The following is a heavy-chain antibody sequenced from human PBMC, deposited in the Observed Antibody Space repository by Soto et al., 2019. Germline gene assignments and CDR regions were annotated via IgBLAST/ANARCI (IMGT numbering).Heavy chain of an antibody. CDR2: IYYSGRT. V-gene: IGHV4-31*03. CDR1: GGSISSGGHY. CDR3: AREGGTVGATAADY. Sequence: QVQLQESGPGLVKPSQTLSLTCTVSGGSISSGGHYWSWIRQPPGKGLEWIGYIYYSGRTYYNPSLKSRATISVDTSKNQFSLKLSSVTAADTAVYYCAREGGTVGATAADYWGQGTLVTVSS. D-gene: IGHD1-26*01. J-gene: IGHJ4*02.